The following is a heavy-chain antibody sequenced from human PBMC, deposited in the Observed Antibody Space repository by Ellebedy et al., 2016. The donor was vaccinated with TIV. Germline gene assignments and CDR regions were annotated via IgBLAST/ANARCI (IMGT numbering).Heavy chain of an antibody. CDR2: IYDTGVT. J-gene: IGHJ4*02. V-gene: IGHV4-59*11. CDR3: ATPLSSGWPYYFNN. Sequence: MPSETLSLTCTVSGGSLSSHFWSWIRQPPRKGLEWIGRIYDTGVTNYSPSLKSRVTMSIDTSKNQFSLQLSSVTAADTAIYYCATPLSSGWPYYFNNWGQGSLVAVSS. CDR1: GGSLSSHF. D-gene: IGHD6-19*01.